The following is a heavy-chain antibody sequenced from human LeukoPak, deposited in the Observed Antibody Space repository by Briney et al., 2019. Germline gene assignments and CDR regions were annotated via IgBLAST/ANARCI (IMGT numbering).Heavy chain of an antibody. J-gene: IGHJ4*02. Sequence: GGSLRLSCAASGLTFSTYYMNWVRQAPGKGLEWVSFITGSSSYIYYTDSVKGRFTISRDNAKNSLFLQMNSLRDEDTAVYYCASGFSSSPYFDYWGQGTLVTVSS. CDR3: ASGFSSSPYFDY. V-gene: IGHV3-21*01. CDR1: GLTFSTYY. CDR2: ITGSSSYI. D-gene: IGHD6-6*01.